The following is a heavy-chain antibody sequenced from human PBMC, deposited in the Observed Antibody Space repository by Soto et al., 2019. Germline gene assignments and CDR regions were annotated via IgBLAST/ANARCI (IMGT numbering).Heavy chain of an antibody. CDR1: GFTFSNYA. D-gene: IGHD3-22*01. CDR3: AKSRYSDSSGDFYDF. V-gene: IGHV3-23*01. CDR2: IGGRATSA. J-gene: IGHJ4*02. Sequence: EVQLLESGGGLVQPGGSLRLSCAASGFTFSNYAMSWVRQAPGKGLEWVSGIGGRATSAYYPDSVKGRFAISRDNSYNTLCLQLNSLRAEDTAVYYCAKSRYSDSSGDFYDFWGQGTLVSVSS.